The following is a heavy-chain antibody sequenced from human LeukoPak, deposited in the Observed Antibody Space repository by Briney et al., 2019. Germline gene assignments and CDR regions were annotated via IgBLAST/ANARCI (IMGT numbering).Heavy chain of an antibody. V-gene: IGHV4-61*02. Sequence: PSQTLSLTCTVSAGSISSGSYYWSWIRQPAGKGLEWIGRIYTSGSTNYNPSLKSRVTISVNTSKNQFSLKLSSVTAADTAVYYCASTSYDSRAFDIWGQGTMVTVSS. CDR1: AGSISSGSYY. J-gene: IGHJ3*02. CDR2: IYTSGST. D-gene: IGHD3-22*01. CDR3: ASTSYDSRAFDI.